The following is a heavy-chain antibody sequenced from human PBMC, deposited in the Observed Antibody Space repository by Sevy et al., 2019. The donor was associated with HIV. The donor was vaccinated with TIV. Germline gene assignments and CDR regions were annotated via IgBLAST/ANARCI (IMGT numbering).Heavy chain of an antibody. Sequence: GGSLRLSCAASGFTFDDYAMHWVRQVPGKGLEWVSGIGWNSGSIGYADSVKGRFNISRDNAKNSLYLQMNSLKAEDTALYYCAKSAGTGGVYFDYWGQGTLVTVSS. D-gene: IGHD6-19*01. V-gene: IGHV3-9*01. CDR1: GFTFDDYA. J-gene: IGHJ4*02. CDR2: IGWNSGSI. CDR3: AKSAGTGGVYFDY.